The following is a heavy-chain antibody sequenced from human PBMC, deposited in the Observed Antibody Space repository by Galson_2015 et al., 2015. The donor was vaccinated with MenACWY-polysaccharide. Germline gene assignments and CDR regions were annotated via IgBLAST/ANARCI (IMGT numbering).Heavy chain of an antibody. CDR1: GFTFSNYS. J-gene: IGHJ4*02. CDR3: AKGGSCNKPFDY. V-gene: IGHV3-23*01. CDR2: ISASGSRT. Sequence: SLRLSCAASGFTFSNYSMSWVRQAPGKGLEWVSSISASGSRTYHADSVKGRFSISRDNSKNTLYLQMNSLRAEDTAVYYCAKGGSCNKPFDYRVRGTLGTVSS. D-gene: IGHD3-16*01.